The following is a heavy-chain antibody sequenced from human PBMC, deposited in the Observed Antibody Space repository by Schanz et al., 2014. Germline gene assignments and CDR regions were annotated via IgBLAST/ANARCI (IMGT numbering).Heavy chain of an antibody. CDR2: INSDGTKR. D-gene: IGHD3-10*01. V-gene: IGHV3-30*02. CDR3: AKDGPGGSGSYSADGGMDV. J-gene: IGHJ6*02. Sequence: VQLLESGGGLVQPGGSLRLSCAASGFTFSSYGMHWVRQAPGKGLEWVAFINSDGTKRFYADSVKSRFTISRDNSRNTLYLQMNSLRAEDTAVYYCAKDGPGGSGSYSADGGMDVWGQGTTVTVSS. CDR1: GFTFSSYG.